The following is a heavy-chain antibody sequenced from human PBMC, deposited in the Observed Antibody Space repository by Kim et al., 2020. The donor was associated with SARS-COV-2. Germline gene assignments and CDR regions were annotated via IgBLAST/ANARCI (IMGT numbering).Heavy chain of an antibody. CDR1: GYTFTSYG. J-gene: IGHJ5*02. D-gene: IGHD1-20*01. V-gene: IGHV1-18*01. CDR3: ARDFPHPSKNNLWFDP. Sequence: ASVKVSCKASGYTFTSYGISWVRQAPGQGLEWMGWISAYNGNTNYAQKLQGRVTMTTDTSTSTAYMELRSLRSDDTAVYYCARDFPHPSKNNLWFDPWGQGTLVTVSS. CDR2: ISAYNGNT.